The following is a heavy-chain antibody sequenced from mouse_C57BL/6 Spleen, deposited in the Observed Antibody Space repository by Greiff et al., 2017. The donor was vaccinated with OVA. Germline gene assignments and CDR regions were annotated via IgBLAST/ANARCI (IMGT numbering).Heavy chain of an antibody. CDR3: ARDSSGYWFAY. CDR1: GYTFTSYW. Sequence: QVQLQQPGAELVKPGASVKMSCKASGYTFTSYWITWVKLRPGQGLAWIGDIYPGSGSTNYNEKFKSKATLTVDTSSSTAYMQLSSLTSEDSAVYYCARDSSGYWFAYWGQGTLVTVSA. J-gene: IGHJ3*01. V-gene: IGHV1-55*01. D-gene: IGHD3-2*02. CDR2: IYPGSGST.